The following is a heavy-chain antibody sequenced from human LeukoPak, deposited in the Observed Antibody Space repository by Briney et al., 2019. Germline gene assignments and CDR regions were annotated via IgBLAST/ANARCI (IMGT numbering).Heavy chain of an antibody. V-gene: IGHV1-18*01. CDR1: GYTFRDYG. Sequence: GASVKVSCKTSGYTFRDYGITWVRQAPGQGLERMGWIRNDNGNREYAQKIQGRVTMTRDTSTSTAYMELRSLTSDDTAVYYCARVTMVTTSPWSWGPKKIRQEVTWHDPWGQGTLVTVSS. J-gene: IGHJ5*02. CDR2: IRNDNGNR. D-gene: IGHD4/OR15-4a*01. CDR3: ARVTMVTTSPWSWGPKKIRQEVTWHDP.